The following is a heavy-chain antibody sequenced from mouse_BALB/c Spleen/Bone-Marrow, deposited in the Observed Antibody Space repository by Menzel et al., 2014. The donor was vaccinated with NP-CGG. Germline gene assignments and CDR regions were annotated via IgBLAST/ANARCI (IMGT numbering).Heavy chain of an antibody. CDR1: GFNIKDTY. J-gene: IGHJ4*01. CDR3: ARWEYYAMDY. Sequence: EVQLQQSGAELEKPGASVKLSCTASGFNIKDTYMHWVKQRPEQGLEWIGRIDPANGNTKYDPKFQGKATITADTSSNTAYLQLSSLTPEDTAVYYCARWEYYAMDYWGQGTSVTVSS. V-gene: IGHV14-3*02. D-gene: IGHD4-1*01. CDR2: IDPANGNT.